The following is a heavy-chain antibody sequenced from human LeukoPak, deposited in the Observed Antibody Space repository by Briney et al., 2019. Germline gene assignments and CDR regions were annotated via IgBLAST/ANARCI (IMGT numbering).Heavy chain of an antibody. CDR2: IYYSGST. V-gene: IGHV4-39*01. J-gene: IGHJ4*02. Sequence: SETLSLTCTVSGGSIRSSSYSWGWIRQPPGKGLEWIGSIYYSGSTYYSPSLESRVTISVDTPNNQLSLKLSSVTAEDTARYYCARLVRFAITGPQGHFDYWGQGTLVSVSS. CDR3: ARLVRFAITGPQGHFDY. D-gene: IGHD1-14*01. CDR1: GGSIRSSSYS.